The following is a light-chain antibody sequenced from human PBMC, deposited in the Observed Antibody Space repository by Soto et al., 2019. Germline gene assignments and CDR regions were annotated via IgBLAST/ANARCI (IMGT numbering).Light chain of an antibody. V-gene: IGKV3-15*01. Sequence: EIVMTQSPATLSVSPGERATLSCRASQSVSSNLAWYQQNPGQAPRLLLYGASTRATGIPARFSGSGSATDFSVTISSLQSADFAVYDCPHYNNWPRTFGQGTKVESK. J-gene: IGKJ1*01. CDR3: PHYNNWPRT. CDR1: QSVSSN. CDR2: GAS.